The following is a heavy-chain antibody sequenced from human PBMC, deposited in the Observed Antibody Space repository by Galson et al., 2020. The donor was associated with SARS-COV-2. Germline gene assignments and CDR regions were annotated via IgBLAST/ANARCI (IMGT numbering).Heavy chain of an antibody. Sequence: ASETLSLTCAVSGVSVTSDYSWSWLRQPPGEGLEWIGNIYHSGSTYYNPSVRSRVTISVDSSQNQFSLRLNSVTAADTAVYFCARGRRKETYFDSWGQGTLVTVSS. CDR3: ARGRRKETYFDS. J-gene: IGHJ5*01. CDR1: GVSVTSDYS. V-gene: IGHV4-30-2*01. CDR2: IYHSGST. D-gene: IGHD3-16*01.